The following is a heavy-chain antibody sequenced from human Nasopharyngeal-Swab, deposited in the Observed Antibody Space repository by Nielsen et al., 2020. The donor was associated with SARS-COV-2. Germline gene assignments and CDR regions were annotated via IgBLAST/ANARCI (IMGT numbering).Heavy chain of an antibody. V-gene: IGHV2-70*11. CDR2: IDWDDDK. J-gene: IGHJ6*02. CDR3: ARTLYYDILTGYSRGNYGMDV. D-gene: IGHD3-9*01. Sequence: WIRQPPGKALEWLASIDWDDDKYYSTSLKTRLTISKDTSKSQVVLTMTNMDPVDTATYYCARTLYYDILTGYSRGNYGMDVWGQGTTVTVSS.